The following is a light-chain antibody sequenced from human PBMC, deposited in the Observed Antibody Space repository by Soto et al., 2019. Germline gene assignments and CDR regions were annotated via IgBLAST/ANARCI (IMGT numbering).Light chain of an antibody. CDR2: LGS. V-gene: IGKV2-28*01. CDR1: QSLLHSNGYNY. J-gene: IGKJ5*01. CDR3: VQALQTPT. Sequence: DIVMTQSPLALRVTPGEPASISCRASQSLLHSNGYNYLDWYLQKPGQSPQLLIYLGSNRASGVPDRFSGSGSGTDFTLKISRVEAEDVGVYYCVQALQTPTFGQGTRLEIK.